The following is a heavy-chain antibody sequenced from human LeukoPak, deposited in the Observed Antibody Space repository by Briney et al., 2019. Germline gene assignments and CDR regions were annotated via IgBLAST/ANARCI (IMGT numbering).Heavy chain of an antibody. J-gene: IGHJ4*02. CDR2: IYTNGGI. Sequence: SETLSLTCTVSGGSINSGNYYWNWIRQPAGKGLEWIGRIYTNGGIMYNPSLKSRVAISMDTSKNQFSLDLNSVTAADTAMYYCAREGAVYYWGQGTLVTVSS. V-gene: IGHV4-61*02. CDR1: GGSINSGNYY. CDR3: AREGAVYY. D-gene: IGHD1-26*01.